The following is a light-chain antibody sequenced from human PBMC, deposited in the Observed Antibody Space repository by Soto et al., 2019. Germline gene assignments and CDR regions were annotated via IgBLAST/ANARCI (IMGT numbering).Light chain of an antibody. V-gene: IGKV3-20*01. CDR1: QSISSSY. CDR2: GAS. Sequence: EIVMTQSPATLSLSPGERATLSCRASQSISSSYLSWYQEKPGQAPRLLIYGASIRATGIPARFSGSGSGTDFTLTISRLEPGDSAVYYCQQYGISPGTFGQGTKVDIK. CDR3: QQYGISPGT. J-gene: IGKJ1*01.